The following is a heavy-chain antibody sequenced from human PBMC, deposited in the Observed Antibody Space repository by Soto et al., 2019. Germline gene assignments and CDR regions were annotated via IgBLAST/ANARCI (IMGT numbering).Heavy chain of an antibody. V-gene: IGHV3-23*01. Sequence: LRLSCAASGFTFRSYAMTWVRQAPGKGLEYVSGISVSGGGTHYADSVKGRFTISRDNSKNTLFLQMNSLIAEDTAVYYCAKHKESGGVRGVTSYYLDSWGQGALVTVSS. CDR3: AKHKESGGVRGVTSYYLDS. D-gene: IGHD3-10*01. J-gene: IGHJ4*02. CDR2: ISVSGGGT. CDR1: GFTFRSYA.